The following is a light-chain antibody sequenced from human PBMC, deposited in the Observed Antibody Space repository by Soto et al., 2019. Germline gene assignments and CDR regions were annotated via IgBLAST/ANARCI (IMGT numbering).Light chain of an antibody. Sequence: EVVLTQSPATLSLSPGERATLSCGASQGITNYLAWFQQKPGQPPRLLLYDASNRVTGVPARFSGSGSGTDFTLTISSLEPEDFAVYYCQHRRTFGQGTKLEIK. J-gene: IGKJ2*01. CDR1: QGITNY. V-gene: IGKV3D-11*01. CDR3: QHRRT. CDR2: DAS.